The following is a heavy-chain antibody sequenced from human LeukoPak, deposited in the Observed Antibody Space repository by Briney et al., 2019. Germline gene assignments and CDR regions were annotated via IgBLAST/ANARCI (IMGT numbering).Heavy chain of an antibody. CDR3: SGRDSSRSPRAY. J-gene: IGHJ4*02. Sequence: MKPDGNEKYYPDSVKGRFAISRDNAKNEVSLEMNSLTAEDTGVYYCSGRDSSRSPRAYWGQGTLVSVSS. D-gene: IGHD2-2*01. V-gene: IGHV3-7*01. CDR2: MKPDGNEK.